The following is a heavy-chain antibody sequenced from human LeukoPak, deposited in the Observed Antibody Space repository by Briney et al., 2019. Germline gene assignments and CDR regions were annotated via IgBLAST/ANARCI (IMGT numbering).Heavy chain of an antibody. CDR1: GDIFRRYG. Sequence: GASAKVSCKAPGDIFRRYGITWAPQAPRQGPEWMGWVRPYNGDPEYAQKFQGRVTMRTDTSTDTSYMEVRSLGSDDTAVYYCARPYSANWHPHPYRMDVWGQGTTVIVSS. D-gene: IGHD1-1*01. CDR3: ARPYSANWHPHPYRMDV. CDR2: VRPYNGDP. J-gene: IGHJ6*02. V-gene: IGHV1-18*04.